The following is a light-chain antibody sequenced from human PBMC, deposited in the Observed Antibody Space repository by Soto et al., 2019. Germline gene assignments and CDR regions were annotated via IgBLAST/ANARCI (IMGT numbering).Light chain of an antibody. J-gene: IGKJ1*01. CDR2: DAS. Sequence: EIVLTQSPATLSLSPGERATLSCRASQSVSSYLAWYQQKPGQAPRLLIYDASNRATGIPARFSVSGSGTDLTLTISSLEPEYFADYNCQQRINTSRPFVQGTKVEI. V-gene: IGKV3-11*01. CDR1: QSVSSY. CDR3: QQRINTSRP.